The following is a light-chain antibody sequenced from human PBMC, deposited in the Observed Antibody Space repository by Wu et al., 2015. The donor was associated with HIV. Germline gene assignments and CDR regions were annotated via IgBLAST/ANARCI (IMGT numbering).Light chain of an antibody. J-gene: IGKJ1*01. Sequence: EIVMTQSPATLSVSPGERATLSCRASQSVTSNLAWYQQKPGQAPRLLIYGASTRATGIPARFSGSGSGTEFTLTIRSMQSEDFAVYYCQQYNNWPQTFGQGTKVEI. CDR1: QSVTSN. V-gene: IGKV3-15*01. CDR2: GAS. CDR3: QQYNNWPQT.